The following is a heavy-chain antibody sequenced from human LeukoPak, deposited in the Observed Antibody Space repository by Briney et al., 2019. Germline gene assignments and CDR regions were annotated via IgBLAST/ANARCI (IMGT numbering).Heavy chain of an antibody. V-gene: IGHV3-7*01. CDR3: ARGILPPQGY. CDR1: GFTFSNYW. D-gene: IGHD3-10*01. Sequence: HPGGSLRLSCAASGFTFSNYWMNWVRQAPGKGLEWVANIKQDGSEKYYVDSVKGRFTISRDNAKSSLYLQMNSLRAEDTAVYYCARGILPPQGYWGQGTLVTVSS. CDR2: IKQDGSEK. J-gene: IGHJ4*02.